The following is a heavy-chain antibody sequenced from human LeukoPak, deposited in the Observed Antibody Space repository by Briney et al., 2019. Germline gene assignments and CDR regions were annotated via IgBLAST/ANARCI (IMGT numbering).Heavy chain of an antibody. V-gene: IGHV3-23*01. Sequence: GGSLRLSCAASGFTFSSYAMSWVRQAPGKGLEWVSTISVSGDRTYFADSVKGRFTISRDNSKNTLYLQMNSLRVEDSAVYYCAKHGGNSYYYFDYWGQGTLVTASS. CDR2: ISVSGDRT. CDR1: GFTFSSYA. D-gene: IGHD4-23*01. CDR3: AKHGGNSYYYFDY. J-gene: IGHJ4*02.